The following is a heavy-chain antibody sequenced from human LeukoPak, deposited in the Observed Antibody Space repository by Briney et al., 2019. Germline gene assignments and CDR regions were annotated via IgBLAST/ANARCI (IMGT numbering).Heavy chain of an antibody. Sequence: GGSLRLSCAASDLLLSNPWLGWSGRPQGKGLEWFGRFKRKTDGGTTDYAAPVKGRFTISRDDSKNTLYLQMNSLKTEDAAVYYCTTDRYGSGSYGDYYYYYGMDVWGQGTTVTVSS. CDR3: TTDRYGSGSYGDYYYYYGMDV. D-gene: IGHD3-10*01. V-gene: IGHV3-15*01. CDR1: DLLLSNPW. J-gene: IGHJ6*02. CDR2: FKRKTDGGTT.